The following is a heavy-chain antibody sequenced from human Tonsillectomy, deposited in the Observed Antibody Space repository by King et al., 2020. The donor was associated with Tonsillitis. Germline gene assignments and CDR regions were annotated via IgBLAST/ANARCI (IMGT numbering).Heavy chain of an antibody. Sequence: LQLQESGPGLVKPSQTLSLTCTVSGDFINGDSFYWCWVRQPAGKGLEYIGRIFASGTTHYNPSFQSRVTMSVDTSKNQFSLKLSSVTAADTAVYYCARVLSYYENWFDAWGHGTLVTVSS. CDR2: IFASGTT. CDR3: ARVLSYYENWFDA. D-gene: IGHD3-10*01. V-gene: IGHV4-61*02. CDR1: GDFINGDSFY. J-gene: IGHJ5*01.